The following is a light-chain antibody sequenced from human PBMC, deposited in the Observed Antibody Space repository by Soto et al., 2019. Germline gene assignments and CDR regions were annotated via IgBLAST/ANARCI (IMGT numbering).Light chain of an antibody. Sequence: QSVLTQPASVSGSPGQSITISCTGTSRDIGNYNYVSWYQHHPGKAPKLMIYEVTSRPSGVSDRFSGSKSGMTASLTISGLQAEDEADYYCSSYTSSSTRRNVFGTGTKVTVL. CDR1: SRDIGNYNY. CDR2: EVT. J-gene: IGLJ1*01. CDR3: SSYTSSSTRRNV. V-gene: IGLV2-14*01.